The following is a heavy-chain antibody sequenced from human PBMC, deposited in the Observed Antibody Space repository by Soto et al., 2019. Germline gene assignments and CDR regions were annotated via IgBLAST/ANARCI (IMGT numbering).Heavy chain of an antibody. CDR3: ARDAPGVAPY. Sequence: QVQLQESGPGLVKPSQTLSLTCTVSGGSLIDGQTYLNWIRQHPEWGLEWMGYINYRGTTNYSPALKSRILISIDTSKNQFSLRLTSVTAADTAVYYCARDAPGVAPYWGQGTLVTVSS. CDR1: GGSLIDGQTY. V-gene: IGHV4-31*03. J-gene: IGHJ4*02. D-gene: IGHD2-15*01. CDR2: INYRGTT.